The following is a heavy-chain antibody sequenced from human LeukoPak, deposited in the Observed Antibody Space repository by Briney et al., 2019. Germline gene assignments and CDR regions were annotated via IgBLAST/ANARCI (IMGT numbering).Heavy chain of an antibody. D-gene: IGHD6-13*01. J-gene: IGHJ3*02. CDR2: IWYGGSNK. CDR3: AKDGEDTSSRYGGFDI. V-gene: IGHV3-30*02. CDR1: GFTFSSYG. Sequence: GGSLRLSCAASGFTFSSYGMNWVRQAPGKGLEWVAVIWYGGSNKYYADSVKGRFTISRDNSKNTLYLQMNSLRAEDTAVYYCAKDGEDTSSRYGGFDIWGQGTMVTVSS.